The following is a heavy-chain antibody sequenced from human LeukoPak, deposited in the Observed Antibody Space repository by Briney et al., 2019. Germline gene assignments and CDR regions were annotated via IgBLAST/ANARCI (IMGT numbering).Heavy chain of an antibody. Sequence: GGSLRLSCTASGFTFSSYSMNWVRQAPGKGLEWVSSISTSSSYIYYADSVKGRFTIARDNAKNSLYLQMNSLRAEDTAVYYCARGPTLGISDYWGQGTLVTVSS. V-gene: IGHV3-21*01. CDR1: GFTFSSYS. CDR3: ARGPTLGISDY. CDR2: ISTSSSYI. J-gene: IGHJ4*02. D-gene: IGHD7-27*01.